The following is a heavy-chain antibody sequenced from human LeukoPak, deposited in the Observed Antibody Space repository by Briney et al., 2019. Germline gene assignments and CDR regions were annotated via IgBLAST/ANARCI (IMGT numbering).Heavy chain of an antibody. CDR3: ARGPPFFTMVRGVIPWR. CDR1: GFTFTSSA. J-gene: IGHJ4*02. V-gene: IGHV1-58*02. Sequence: ASVKVSCKASGFTFTSSAMQWVRQARGQRLEWIGWIVVGSGNTNYPQKFQERVTITRDMSTSTAYMELNSLRAEDTAVYYCARGPPFFTMVRGVIPWRWGQGTLVTVSS. D-gene: IGHD3-10*01. CDR2: IVVGSGNT.